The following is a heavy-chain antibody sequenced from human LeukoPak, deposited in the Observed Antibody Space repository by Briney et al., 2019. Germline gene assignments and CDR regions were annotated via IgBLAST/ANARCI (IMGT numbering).Heavy chain of an antibody. V-gene: IGHV4-4*09. CDR1: GDSISNYY. CDR2: IHTSGST. D-gene: IGHD3-10*01. Sequence: SETLSLTCTVSGDSISNYYWSWIRQTPGKGLEWIGYIHTSGSTYYNPSLKSRVTISVDTSKNQFSLKLSSVTAADTAVYYCARLSDYYGSGSFDYWGQGTLVTVSS. J-gene: IGHJ4*02. CDR3: ARLSDYYGSGSFDY.